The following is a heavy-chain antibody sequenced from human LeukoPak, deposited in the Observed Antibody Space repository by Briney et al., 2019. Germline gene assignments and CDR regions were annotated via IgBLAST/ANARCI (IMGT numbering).Heavy chain of an antibody. CDR1: GYTFSSCA. CDR3: AIHPSDSSGYFSY. J-gene: IGHJ4*02. CDR2: IDTKTGNP. Sequence: ASVKVSCTASGYTFSSCAINWVRQAPGQGLEYMGWIDTKTGNPTCAQGFTGRFVFSLDTSVSTAYLQISSLKAEDTAVYYCAIHPSDSSGYFSYWGQGALVTVSS. D-gene: IGHD3-22*01. V-gene: IGHV7-4-1*02.